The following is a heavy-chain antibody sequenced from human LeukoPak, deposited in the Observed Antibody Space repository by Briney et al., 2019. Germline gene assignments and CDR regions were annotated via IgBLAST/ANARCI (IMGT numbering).Heavy chain of an antibody. D-gene: IGHD6-19*01. V-gene: IGHV3-11*06. J-gene: IGHJ3*02. CDR3: ARGRGSGWYDAFDI. Sequence: GGSLRLSCAVSGFTFSDYYMSWIRQAPGKGLEWISYISSSSLYTNYADSVKGRFTISRDNSKNTLYVQMNSLRAEDTAVYYCARGRGSGWYDAFDIWGQGTMVTVSS. CDR1: GFTFSDYY. CDR2: ISSSSLYT.